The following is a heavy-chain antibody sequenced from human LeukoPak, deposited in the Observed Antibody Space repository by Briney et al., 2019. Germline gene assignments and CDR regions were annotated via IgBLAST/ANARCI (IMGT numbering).Heavy chain of an antibody. CDR3: AHGYYFDY. V-gene: IGHV1-18*01. CDR2: ISAYNGNT. CDR1: GYTFTSYC. Sequence: ASVTVSCMASGYTFTSYCISWLRQAPGQGLEWMGWISAYNGNTNYAQKLQGRVTMTTDTSTSTAYMELRSLRSDDTAVYYCAHGYYFDYWGQGTLVTVSS. J-gene: IGHJ4*02.